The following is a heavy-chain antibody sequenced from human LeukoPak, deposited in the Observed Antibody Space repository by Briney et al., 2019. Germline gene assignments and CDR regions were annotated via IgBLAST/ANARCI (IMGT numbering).Heavy chain of an antibody. CDR1: RFTFSSYW. V-gene: IGHV3-7*01. CDR2: IKQDGSEK. CDR3: ARDCTNGVCYDPDY. J-gene: IGHJ4*02. Sequence: LPGGSLRLSCAASRFTFSSYWMSWVRQAPGKGLEWVANIKQDGSEKYYVDSVKGRFTISRDNAKNSLYLQMNSLRAEDTAVYYCARDCTNGVCYDPDYWGQGTLVTVSS. D-gene: IGHD2-8*01.